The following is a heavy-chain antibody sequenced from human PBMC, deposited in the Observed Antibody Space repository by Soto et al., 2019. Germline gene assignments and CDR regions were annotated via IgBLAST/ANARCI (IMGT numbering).Heavy chain of an antibody. D-gene: IGHD1-1*01. CDR2: VSYNGGDT. Sequence: PGGSLRLSCAASGFTFSSYAMTWVRQAPGKGLEVVSIVSYNGGDTYYADSVKGRFTISRDNAKDTVDLQRNGLRAEDTAVYYCARYIRGPTVYYFDFWGPGVLVTVSA. CDR3: ARYIRGPTVYYFDF. CDR1: GFTFSSYA. J-gene: IGHJ4*02. V-gene: IGHV3-23*01.